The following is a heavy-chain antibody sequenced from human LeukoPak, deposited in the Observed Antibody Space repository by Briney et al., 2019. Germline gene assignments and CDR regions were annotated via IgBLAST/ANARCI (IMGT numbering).Heavy chain of an antibody. Sequence: KPSETLSLTCTVSGGSISSYYWSWIRQPPGKGLEWIGYIYYSGSTNYNPSLKSRVTISVDTSKNQFSLKLSSVTVADTAVYYCARIMTTVTYYYYYGMDVWGQGTTVTVSS. J-gene: IGHJ6*02. D-gene: IGHD4-17*01. CDR3: ARIMTTVTYYYYYGMDV. CDR2: IYYSGST. CDR1: GGSISSYY. V-gene: IGHV4-59*08.